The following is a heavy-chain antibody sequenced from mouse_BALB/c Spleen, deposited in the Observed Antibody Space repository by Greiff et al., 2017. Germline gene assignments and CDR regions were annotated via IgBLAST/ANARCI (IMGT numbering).Heavy chain of an antibody. CDR2: ISSGGGST. V-gene: IGHV5-12-1*01. CDR1: GFAFSSYD. J-gene: IGHJ4*01. Sequence: DVHLVESGGGLVKPGGSLKLSCAASGFAFSSYDMSWVRQTPEKRLEWVAYISSGGGSTYYPDTVKGRLTISRDNAKNTLYLQMSSLKSEDTAMYYCARHRYDAMDYWGQGTSVTVSS. CDR3: ARHRYDAMDY.